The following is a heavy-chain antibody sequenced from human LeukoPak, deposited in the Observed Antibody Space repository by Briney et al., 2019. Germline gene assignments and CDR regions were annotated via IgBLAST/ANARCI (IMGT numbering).Heavy chain of an antibody. Sequence: SETLSLTCTVSGGSISSSSYYWGWIRQPPGKGLEWIGSIYYSGSTYYNPSLESRVTISVDTSKNQFSLKLSSVTAADTAVYYCASLWGYSYGPPYYFDYWGQGTLVTVSS. CDR1: GGSISSSSYY. D-gene: IGHD5-18*01. J-gene: IGHJ4*02. V-gene: IGHV4-39*01. CDR2: IYYSGST. CDR3: ASLWGYSYGPPYYFDY.